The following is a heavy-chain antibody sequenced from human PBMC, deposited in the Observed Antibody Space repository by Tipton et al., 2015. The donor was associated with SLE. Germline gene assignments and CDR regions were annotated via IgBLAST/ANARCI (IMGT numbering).Heavy chain of an antibody. D-gene: IGHD6-19*01. CDR1: GGSFSGYY. V-gene: IGHV4-34*01. CDR3: ARAPSGPLDAFDI. CDR2: INHSGST. J-gene: IGHJ3*02. Sequence: TLSLTCAVYGGSFSGYYWSWIRQPPGKGLEWIGEINHSGSTNYNPPLKSRVTISVDTSKNQFSLKLSSVTAADTAVYYCARAPSGPLDAFDIWGRGTMVTVSS.